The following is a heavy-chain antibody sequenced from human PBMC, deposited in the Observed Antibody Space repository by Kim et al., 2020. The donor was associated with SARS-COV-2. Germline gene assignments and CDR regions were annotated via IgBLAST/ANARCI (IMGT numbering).Heavy chain of an antibody. D-gene: IGHD6-19*01. CDR3: AKDRGIAVAGSYY. J-gene: IGHJ4*02. Sequence: YADSVTGRFTNSRDNSKNTLYLQMNSLRAEDTAVYYCAKDRGIAVAGSYYWGQGTLVTVSS. V-gene: IGHV3-23*01.